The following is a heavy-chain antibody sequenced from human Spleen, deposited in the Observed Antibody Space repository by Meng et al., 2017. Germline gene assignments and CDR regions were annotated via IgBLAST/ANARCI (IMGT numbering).Heavy chain of an antibody. CDR2: ISSTST. Sequence: EVQLVESGGGLGKPGGARRRSCAASGFTFSSYSMNWVRQAPGKGLEWVSSISSTSTYADSVKGRFTISRDNAKNSLYLQMNSLRAEDTAMYYCARGRVVVAAAPSDSWGQGTLVTVSS. CDR1: GFTFSSYS. CDR3: ARGRVVVAAAPSDS. V-gene: IGHV3-21*01. D-gene: IGHD2-15*01. J-gene: IGHJ4*02.